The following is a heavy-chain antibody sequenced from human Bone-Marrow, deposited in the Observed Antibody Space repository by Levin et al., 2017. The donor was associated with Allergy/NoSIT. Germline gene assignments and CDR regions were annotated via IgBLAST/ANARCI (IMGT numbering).Heavy chain of an antibody. V-gene: IGHV3-23*01. Sequence: GGSLRLSCAASGFTFSTYVMSWVRQAPGEGLEWVSGISGSGGTTYYADSVKGRFTISRDNSKNTLYLQMNSLRAEDTAVYYCAKRSDAVFGVVTPLGHWGQGTLVTVSS. D-gene: IGHD3-3*01. CDR2: ISGSGGTT. J-gene: IGHJ4*02. CDR3: AKRSDAVFGVVTPLGH. CDR1: GFTFSTYV.